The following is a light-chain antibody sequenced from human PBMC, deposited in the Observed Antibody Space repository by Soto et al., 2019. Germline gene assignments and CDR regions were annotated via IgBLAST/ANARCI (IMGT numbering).Light chain of an antibody. J-gene: IGLJ1*01. V-gene: IGLV2-11*01. CDR2: DVS. Sequence: QSALTQPRSVSGSPGQSVTISCTGTSSDVGGYNSVSWYQQHPGKAPKLMIYDVSKRPSGVPDRFSGSKSGNTASLTIAGLQAEDGADYYCCSYAGSYTYVFGTGTKVTVL. CDR3: CSYAGSYTYV. CDR1: SSDVGGYNS.